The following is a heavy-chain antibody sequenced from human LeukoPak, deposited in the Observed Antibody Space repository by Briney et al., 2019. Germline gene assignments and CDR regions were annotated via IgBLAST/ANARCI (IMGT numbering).Heavy chain of an antibody. Sequence: SETLSLTCTVSGGSISSFHWSWIRQPPGKGLEWIGYISYSGSTNYNPSLKSRITISLDTSKNHFSLKLSSVTAADTAIYYCAGLGSSGQEFDYWGQGTLVTVSS. J-gene: IGHJ4*02. CDR3: AGLGSSGQEFDY. V-gene: IGHV4-59*08. D-gene: IGHD3-22*01. CDR2: ISYSGST. CDR1: GGSISSFH.